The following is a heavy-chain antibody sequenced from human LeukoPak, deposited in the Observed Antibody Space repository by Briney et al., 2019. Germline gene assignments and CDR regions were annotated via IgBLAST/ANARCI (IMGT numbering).Heavy chain of an antibody. CDR1: GYTFTGYY. D-gene: IGHD4-11*01. Sequence: GASVKVSCKASGYTFTGYYMHWVRQAPGLGLEWMGRINPNSGGTNYAQKFQGRVTMTRDTSISTAYMELSRLRSDDTAVYYCARPHTVLYNWFDPWGQGTLVTVSS. V-gene: IGHV1-2*06. J-gene: IGHJ5*02. CDR3: ARPHTVLYNWFDP. CDR2: INPNSGGT.